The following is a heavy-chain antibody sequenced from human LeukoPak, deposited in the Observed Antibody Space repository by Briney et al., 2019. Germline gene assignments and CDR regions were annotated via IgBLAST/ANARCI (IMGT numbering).Heavy chain of an antibody. CDR2: ISDSGGAT. D-gene: IGHD2-21*02. CDR1: QFSFSIHA. Sequence: GGSLRLSCAASQFSFSIHAMSWVRQAPGKGLEWVSAISDSGGATYYADSVQGRFTISRDNSKNTLYLQMNSLRAGDTAVYYCANERFSGGDLYWGQGTLVTVSS. J-gene: IGHJ4*02. CDR3: ANERFSGGDLY. V-gene: IGHV3-23*01.